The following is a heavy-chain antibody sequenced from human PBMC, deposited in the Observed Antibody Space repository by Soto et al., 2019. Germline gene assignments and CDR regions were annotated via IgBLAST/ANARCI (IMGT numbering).Heavy chain of an antibody. CDR3: ANWYYDYVWGSYRLSKGYYYYGMDV. V-gene: IGHV3-23*01. CDR2: ISGSGGST. CDR1: GFTFSSYA. D-gene: IGHD3-16*02. Sequence: LRLSCAASGFTFSSYAMSWVRQAPGKGLEWVSAISGSGGSTYYADSVKGRFTISRDNSKNTLYLQMNSLRAEDTAVYYCANWYYDYVWGSYRLSKGYYYYGMDVWGQGSTVTVSS. J-gene: IGHJ6*02.